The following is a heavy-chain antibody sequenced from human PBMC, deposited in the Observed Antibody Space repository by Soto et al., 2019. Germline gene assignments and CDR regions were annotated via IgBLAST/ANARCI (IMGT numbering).Heavy chain of an antibody. J-gene: IGHJ2*01. CDR2: ISGSGSSA. D-gene: IGHD2-21*01. CDR3: AKDTVIDWYFDL. CDR1: GFTFSGSA. V-gene: IGHV3-23*01. Sequence: DVQLLESGVGLAQPGGSLRLSCAASGFTFSGSAMSWVRQAPGKGLEWVSSISGSGSSAYYADSVKGRFTISRDNSKNILYLQMNLLRAEDTAVYYCAKDTVIDWYFDLWGRGTLVAVSS.